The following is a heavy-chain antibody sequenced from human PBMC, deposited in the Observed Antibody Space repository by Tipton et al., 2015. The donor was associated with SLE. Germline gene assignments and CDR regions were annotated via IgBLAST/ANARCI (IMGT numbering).Heavy chain of an antibody. CDR3: ASLRITMIVVVP. CDR1: GFTFSSYW. D-gene: IGHD3-22*01. Sequence: SLRLSCAASGFTFSSYWMSWVRQAPGKGLEWVSYISSSSSTIYYADSVKGRFTISRDNAKNSLYLQMNSLRAEDTAVYYCASLRITMIVVVPWGQGTLVTVSS. CDR2: ISSSSSTI. V-gene: IGHV3-48*01. J-gene: IGHJ4*02.